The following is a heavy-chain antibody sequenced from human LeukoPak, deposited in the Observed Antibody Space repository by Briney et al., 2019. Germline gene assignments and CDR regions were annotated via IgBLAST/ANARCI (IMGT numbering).Heavy chain of an antibody. CDR3: ARTPYYYDSSGYPEYYFDY. D-gene: IGHD3-22*01. J-gene: IGHJ4*02. Sequence: GGSLRLSCAASGFTFSDYYMSWIRQAPGKGLEWVSYISSSGSYTNYADSVKGRFTISRANAKNSLYLQMNSLRAEDTAVYYCARTPYYYDSSGYPEYYFDYWGQGTLVTVSS. CDR2: ISSSGSYT. V-gene: IGHV3-11*06. CDR1: GFTFSDYY.